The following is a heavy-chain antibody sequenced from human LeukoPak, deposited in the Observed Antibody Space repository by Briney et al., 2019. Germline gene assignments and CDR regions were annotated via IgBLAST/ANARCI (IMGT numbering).Heavy chain of an antibody. V-gene: IGHV3-33*01. D-gene: IGHD1-7*01. Sequence: GRSLRLCCAASGFTFSSYGMHWVRQAPGKGLEWVAVIWYDGSNKYYADSVKGRFTISRDNSKNTLYLQMNSLRAEDTAVYYCARWPTGTTGIDYYYMDVWGKGTTVTVSS. CDR2: IWYDGSNK. J-gene: IGHJ6*03. CDR1: GFTFSSYG. CDR3: ARWPTGTTGIDYYYMDV.